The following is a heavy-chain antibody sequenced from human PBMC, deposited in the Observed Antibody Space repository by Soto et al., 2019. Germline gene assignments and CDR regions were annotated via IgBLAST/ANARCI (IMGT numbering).Heavy chain of an antibody. V-gene: IGHV3-21*01. D-gene: IGHD3-3*01. Sequence: GGSLRLSCAASGFTFSSYSMNLVRQAPGKGLEWVSSISSSSSYIYYADSVKGRFTISRDNAKNSLYLQMNSLRAEDTAVYYCARDLSPNYDFWSGYPPDYWGQGTLVTVSS. CDR3: ARDLSPNYDFWSGYPPDY. CDR1: GFTFSSYS. J-gene: IGHJ4*02. CDR2: ISSSSSYI.